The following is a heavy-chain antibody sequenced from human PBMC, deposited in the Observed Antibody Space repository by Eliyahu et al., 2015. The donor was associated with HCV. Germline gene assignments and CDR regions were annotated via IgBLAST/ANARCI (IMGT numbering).Heavy chain of an antibody. Sequence: EVQLVESGGGLVKPGGSLXLSCAASGFTFXXXSMNWXRQAPGKGLEWVSSIRSSGTYMXYADSVKGRFTISRDNAKNSLYLQMNSLRAEDTAVYYCARGRYYDPLTGYFEYYFDYWGQGTPVTVPS. D-gene: IGHD3-9*01. J-gene: IGHJ4*02. CDR2: IRSSGTYM. CDR1: GFTFXXXS. V-gene: IGHV3-21*01. CDR3: ARGRYYDPLTGYFEYYFDY.